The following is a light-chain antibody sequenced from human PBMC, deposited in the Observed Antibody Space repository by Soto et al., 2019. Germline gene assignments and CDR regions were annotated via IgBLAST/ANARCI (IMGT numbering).Light chain of an antibody. J-gene: IGKJ4*01. CDR2: EAS. CDR1: QDISNY. Sequence: DIQMTQSPSSLSASVGDRVTITCQASQDISNYLNWYQQKPGKAPKLLIHEASKLETGVPSRFSGSRSGTDFTFTISSLQPEDIATYYCQQFDNLPTFGGGTKVEIK. V-gene: IGKV1-33*01. CDR3: QQFDNLPT.